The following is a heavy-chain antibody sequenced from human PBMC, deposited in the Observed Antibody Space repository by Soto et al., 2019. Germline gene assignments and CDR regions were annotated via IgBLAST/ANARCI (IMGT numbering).Heavy chain of an antibody. CDR2: IYYRGST. Sequence: SETLSLTCTVSGGSISSGGYYWSWIRQHPGKGLEWSGYIYYRGSTYYNPSLKSRVTISVDTSKNQFSLKLSSVVAADTVVSYCARAVLMVYAMGYYGMDCWGQGTTVPVSS. CDR3: ARAVLMVYAMGYYGMDC. CDR1: GGSISSGGYY. D-gene: IGHD2-8*01. V-gene: IGHV4-31*03. J-gene: IGHJ6*02.